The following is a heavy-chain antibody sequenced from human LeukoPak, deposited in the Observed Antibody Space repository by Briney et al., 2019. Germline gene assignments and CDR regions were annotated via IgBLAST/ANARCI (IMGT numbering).Heavy chain of an antibody. CDR3: ASGGTDGDAFDI. Sequence: SVKVSCKASGYTFTSYDINWVRQATGQGLEWMGGIIPIFGTANYAQKFQGRVTITADESTSTAYMELSSLRSEDTAVYYCASGGTDGDAFDIWGQGTMVTVSS. CDR2: IIPIFGTA. J-gene: IGHJ3*02. V-gene: IGHV1-69*13. D-gene: IGHD4-23*01. CDR1: GYTFTSYD.